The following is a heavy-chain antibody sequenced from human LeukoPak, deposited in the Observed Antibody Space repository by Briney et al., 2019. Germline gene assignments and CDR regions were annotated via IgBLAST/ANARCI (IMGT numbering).Heavy chain of an antibody. CDR3: ATVYYDSSGYTQYYFDY. V-gene: IGHV1-24*01. CDR2: FDPEDGET. J-gene: IGHJ4*02. CDR1: GYTLTELS. Sequence: ASVKVSCKVSGYTLTELSMHWVRQAPGKGLEWMGGFDPEDGETIYAQKFQGRVTTTEDTSTDTAYMELSSLRSEDTAVYYCATVYYDSSGYTQYYFDYWGQGTLVTVSS. D-gene: IGHD3-22*01.